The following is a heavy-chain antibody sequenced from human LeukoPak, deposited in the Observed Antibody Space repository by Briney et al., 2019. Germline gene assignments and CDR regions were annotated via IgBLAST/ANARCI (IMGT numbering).Heavy chain of an antibody. CDR2: INPNSGGT. CDR3: ARDVQQLVLRWVFYFDY. V-gene: IGHV1-2*02. Sequence: ASVTVSCKASGYTFTGYYMHWVRQAPGQGLEWMGWINPNSGGTNYAQKFQGRVTMTRDTSISTAYMELSRLRSDDTAVYYCARDVQQLVLRWVFYFDYWGQGTLVTVSS. D-gene: IGHD6-13*01. CDR1: GYTFTGYY. J-gene: IGHJ4*02.